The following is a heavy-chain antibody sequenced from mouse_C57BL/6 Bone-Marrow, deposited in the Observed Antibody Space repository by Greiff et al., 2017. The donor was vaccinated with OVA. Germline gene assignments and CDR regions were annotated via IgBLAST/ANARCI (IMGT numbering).Heavy chain of an antibody. CDR3: ARGDVYYVYYFDD. CDR2: IYPGDGDT. D-gene: IGHD2-3*01. Sequence: QVQLQQSGPELVKPGASVKISCKASGYAFSSSWMNWVKQRPGKGLEWIGRIYPGDGDTNYNGKFKGKATLTADKSSSAAYMQLSSLTSEDSAVYVCARGDVYYVYYFDDWGQGTTLTVSS. CDR1: GYAFSSSW. J-gene: IGHJ2*01. V-gene: IGHV1-82*01.